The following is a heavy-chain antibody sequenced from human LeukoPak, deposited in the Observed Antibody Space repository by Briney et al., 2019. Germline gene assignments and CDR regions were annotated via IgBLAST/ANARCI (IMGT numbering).Heavy chain of an antibody. CDR2: ISGSGGST. CDR1: GFTFSSYA. D-gene: IGHD3-22*01. CDR3: AKKEADYYDSSGYGGEYFDY. Sequence: GGSLRLSCAASGFTFSSYAMSWVRQTPGKGLEWVSAISGSGGSTYYADSVKGRFTISRDNSKNTLYLQMSSLRAEDTAVYYCAKKEADYYDSSGYGGEYFDYWGQGTLVTVSS. J-gene: IGHJ4*02. V-gene: IGHV3-23*01.